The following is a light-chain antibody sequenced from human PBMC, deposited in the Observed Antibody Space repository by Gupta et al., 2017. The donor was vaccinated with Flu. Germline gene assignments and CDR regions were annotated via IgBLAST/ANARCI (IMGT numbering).Light chain of an antibody. CDR3: QQYVTSAWT. J-gene: IGKJ1*01. CDR1: QNLDDPF. Sequence: EIVLTQSPYTLSLSPGERATLSCRASQNLDDPFLGWYQQKVGQPPRLLIYETSIRATGIPDRFSGSGSGTDFTLTIDRLEPEDFAVYYCQQYVTSAWTFGQGTKVEVK. CDR2: ETS. V-gene: IGKV3-20*01.